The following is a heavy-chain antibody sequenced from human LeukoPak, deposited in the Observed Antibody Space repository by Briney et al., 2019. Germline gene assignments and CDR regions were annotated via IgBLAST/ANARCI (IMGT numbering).Heavy chain of an antibody. CDR2: INPNSGGT. CDR1: VYTFTGYY. D-gene: IGHD6-19*01. V-gene: IGHV1-2*06. CDR3: ARASSGWYRDFDY. J-gene: IGHJ4*02. Sequence: ASVKVSCKASVYTFTGYYMHWVRQAPGQGLEWMGRINPNSGGTNYAQKFQGRVTMTRDTSISTAYMELSRLRSDDTPVYYCARASSGWYRDFDYWGQGTPVTVSS.